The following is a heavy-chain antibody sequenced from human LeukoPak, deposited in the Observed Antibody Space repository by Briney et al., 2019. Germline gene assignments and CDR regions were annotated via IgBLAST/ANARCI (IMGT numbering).Heavy chain of an antibody. Sequence: ETLSLTCTVSGGSISSYYWSWIRQPPGKRLERIGYIDYSGSTNYNPSLKSRVTMAVDTSKKQFSLKLSSVTAADTAVYYCARGRDGGNYTPLDYWGQGTLVTVSS. CDR3: ARGRDGGNYTPLDY. CDR2: IDYSGST. CDR1: GGSISSYY. J-gene: IGHJ4*02. V-gene: IGHV4-59*01. D-gene: IGHD4-23*01.